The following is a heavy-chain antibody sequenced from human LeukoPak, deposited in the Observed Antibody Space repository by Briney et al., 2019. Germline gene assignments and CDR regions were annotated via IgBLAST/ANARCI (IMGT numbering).Heavy chain of an antibody. D-gene: IGHD3-10*01. CDR1: GGSFSGYY. J-gene: IGHJ5*02. V-gene: IGHV4-34*01. CDR2: INHSGST. Sequence: SETLSLTCAVYGGSFSGYYWSWIRQPPGKGLEWIGEINHSGSTNYNPSLKSRVTISVDTSKNQFSLKLSSVTAADTAVYYCALMVRGVIKRQNWFDPWGQGTLVTVSS. CDR3: ALMVRGVIKRQNWFDP.